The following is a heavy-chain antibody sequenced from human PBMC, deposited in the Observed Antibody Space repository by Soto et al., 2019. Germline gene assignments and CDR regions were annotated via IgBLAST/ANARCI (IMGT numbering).Heavy chain of an antibody. D-gene: IGHD6-13*01. CDR3: AREGSWPYYYYGMDV. J-gene: IGHJ6*02. Sequence: QVQLVQSGDEVKKPGASVKVSCKASGYTFTTYGTSWVRRAPGQGLEWMGWISAYNGDTKYAQNVQDRVSMTTDTPTSTAYMELRSLRSDDTAVYYCAREGSWPYYYYGMDVWGQGTTVTVSS. CDR2: ISAYNGDT. CDR1: GYTFTTYG. V-gene: IGHV1-18*01.